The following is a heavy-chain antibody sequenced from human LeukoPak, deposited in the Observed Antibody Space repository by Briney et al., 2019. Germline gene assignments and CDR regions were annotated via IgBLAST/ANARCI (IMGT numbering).Heavy chain of an antibody. D-gene: IGHD3-16*01. CDR3: ATDPGGAEGRIPYFFDY. CDR2: ISSSGSTT. Sequence: GGSLRLSCAASGFTFSDYYMSWIRQAPGKGLEWVSYISSSGSTTYYADSVKGRFTISRDNAKNSLYLQMNSLRAEDTAVYYCATDPGGAEGRIPYFFDYWGQGTLVTVSS. V-gene: IGHV3-11*04. J-gene: IGHJ4*02. CDR1: GFTFSDYY.